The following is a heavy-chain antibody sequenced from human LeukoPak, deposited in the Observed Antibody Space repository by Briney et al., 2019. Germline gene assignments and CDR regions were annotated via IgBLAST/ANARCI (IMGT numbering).Heavy chain of an antibody. J-gene: IGHJ3*02. V-gene: IGHV1-69*04. Sequence: GASVKVSCKASGGTFSSYAISWVRQAPGQGLEWMGRIIPILGIANYAQKFQGRVTITADKSTSTAYMELSSLRSEDTAVYYCARNGRGSYGVGAFDIWGQGTMVTVSS. CDR1: GGTFSSYA. CDR3: ARNGRGSYGVGAFDI. CDR2: IIPILGIA. D-gene: IGHD1-26*01.